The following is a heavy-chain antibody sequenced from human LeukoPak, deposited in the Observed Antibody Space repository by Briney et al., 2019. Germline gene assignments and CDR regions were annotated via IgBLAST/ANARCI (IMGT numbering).Heavy chain of an antibody. Sequence: ASVKVSCKASGYTFTGYYMHWVRQAPGQGLEWMGRINPNSGGTNYAQKLQGRVTMTRDTSISTAYMELSRLRSDDTAVYYCARGGYSSGWYDNFDYWGRGTLVTVSS. V-gene: IGHV1-2*06. D-gene: IGHD6-19*01. CDR3: ARGGYSSGWYDNFDY. J-gene: IGHJ4*02. CDR1: GYTFTGYY. CDR2: INPNSGGT.